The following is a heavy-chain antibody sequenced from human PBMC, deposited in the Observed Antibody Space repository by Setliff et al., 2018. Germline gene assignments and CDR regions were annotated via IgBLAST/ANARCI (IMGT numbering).Heavy chain of an antibody. CDR1: GFTVSDNY. CDR3: ARDQGSYGYRAFDY. CDR2: IYSGGGA. J-gene: IGHJ4*02. D-gene: IGHD5-18*01. Sequence: PGGSLRLSCAASGFTVSDNYINWVRQAPGKGLEWVSFIYSGGGAAYADSVKGRFTISRDNSKNTVYLQMNSLRAEDTAVYYCARDQGSYGYRAFDYWGQGALVTVSS. V-gene: IGHV3-53*01.